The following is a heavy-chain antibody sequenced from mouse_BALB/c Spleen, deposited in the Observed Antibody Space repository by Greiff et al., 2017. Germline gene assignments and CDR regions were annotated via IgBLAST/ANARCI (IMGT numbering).Heavy chain of an antibody. Sequence: VQLVESGAELAKPGASVKMSCKASGYTFTSYWMHWVKQRPGQGLEWIGYINPSTGYTEYNQKFKDKATLTADKSSSTAYMQLSSLTSEDSAVYYCARSHGDYWGQGTTLTVSS. CDR1: GYTFTSYW. J-gene: IGHJ2*01. CDR2: INPSTGYT. CDR3: ARSHGDY. V-gene: IGHV1-7*01.